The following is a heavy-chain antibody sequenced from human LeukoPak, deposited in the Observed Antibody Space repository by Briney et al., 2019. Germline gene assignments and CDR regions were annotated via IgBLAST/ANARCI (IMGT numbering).Heavy chain of an antibody. D-gene: IGHD3-10*01. J-gene: IGHJ5*02. CDR3: ASRPLSFYGSGITGGWFDP. CDR1: GFTFSDYY. Sequence: PGGSLRLSCAASGFTFSDYYMSWIRQAPGKGLEWVSYISSSGSTIYYADSVKGRFTISRDNAKNSLYLQMNSLRAEDTAVYYCASRPLSFYGSGITGGWFDPWGQGTLVTVSS. CDR2: ISSSGSTI. V-gene: IGHV3-11*04.